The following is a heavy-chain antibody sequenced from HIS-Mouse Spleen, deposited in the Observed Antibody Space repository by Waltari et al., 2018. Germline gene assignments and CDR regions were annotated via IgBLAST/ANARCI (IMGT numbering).Heavy chain of an antibody. CDR2: ISNDGSNK. J-gene: IGHJ4*02. V-gene: IGHV3-30*18. Sequence: QVQLVESGGGVVQPGRSLRLSCAASGFTFSSYGMHWVRQAPGKGLEWVAVISNDGSNKYYADSVKGRFTISRDNSKNTLYLQMNSLRAEDTAVYYCAKDRNYFDYWGQGTLVTVSS. CDR1: GFTFSSYG. CDR3: AKDRNYFDY.